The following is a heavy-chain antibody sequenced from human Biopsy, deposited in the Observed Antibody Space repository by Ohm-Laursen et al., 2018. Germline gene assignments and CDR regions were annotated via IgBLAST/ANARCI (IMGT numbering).Heavy chain of an antibody. J-gene: IGHJ2*01. V-gene: IGHV4-31*01. D-gene: IGHD3-22*01. CDR3: ARGVPHYDGSGFPLAGYWYFDL. CDR1: GGSIGGGEYY. CDR2: ISYSGTT. Sequence: TLSLTCTVSGGSIGGGEYYWNWIRQHPGKGLEWIGLISYSGTTFYNPSLESLLTISIDTSKNQFSLNLRSVTAADTAVYYCARGVPHYDGSGFPLAGYWYFDLWDRGTLVTVSS.